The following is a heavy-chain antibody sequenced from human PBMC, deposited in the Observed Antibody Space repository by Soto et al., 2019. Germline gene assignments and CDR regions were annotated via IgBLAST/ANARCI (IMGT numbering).Heavy chain of an antibody. CDR3: ARERSLYSSSSPYFDY. CDR2: ISSSSSYI. V-gene: IGHV3-21*01. Sequence: GGSLRLSCAASVFTFSSYSMNWVRQAPGKGLEWVSSISSSSSYIYYADSVKGRFTISRDNAKNSLYLQMNSLRAEDTAVYYCARERSLYSSSSPYFDYWGQGTLVTVSS. J-gene: IGHJ4*02. D-gene: IGHD6-6*01. CDR1: VFTFSSYS.